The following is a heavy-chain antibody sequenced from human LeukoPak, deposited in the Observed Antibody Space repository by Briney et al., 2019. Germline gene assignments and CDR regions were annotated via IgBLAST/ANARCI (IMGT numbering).Heavy chain of an antibody. D-gene: IGHD3-22*01. CDR3: ARDLGSSGYYYRPFDY. V-gene: IGHV1-3*01. CDR2: INAGNGNT. Sequence: ASVKVSCKASGYTFTTYSMHWVRQAPGQRLEWMGWINAGNGNTKYSQKFQGRVTITRDTSASTAYMELSGLRSEDTAVYFCARDLGSSGYYYRPFDYWGQGTLVTVSS. J-gene: IGHJ4*02. CDR1: GYTFTTYS.